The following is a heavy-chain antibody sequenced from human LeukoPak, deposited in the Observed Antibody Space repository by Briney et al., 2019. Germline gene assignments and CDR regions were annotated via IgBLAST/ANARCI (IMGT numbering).Heavy chain of an antibody. V-gene: IGHV1-8*03. CDR2: MNPNSGNT. CDR1: GYTFTSYG. J-gene: IGHJ4*02. D-gene: IGHD3-22*01. Sequence: ASVKVSCKASGYTFTSYGISWVRQAPGQGLEWMGWMNPNSGNTGYAQKFQGRVTITRNTSISTAYMELSSLRSEDTAVYYCARGSPDYYDSSGPFDYWGQGTLVTVSS. CDR3: ARGSPDYYDSSGPFDY.